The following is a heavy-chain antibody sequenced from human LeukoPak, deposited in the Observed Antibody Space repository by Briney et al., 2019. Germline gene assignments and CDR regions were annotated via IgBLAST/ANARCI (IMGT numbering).Heavy chain of an antibody. D-gene: IGHD3-22*01. CDR1: GYTFTAYY. J-gene: IGHJ4*02. Sequence: GASVKVSCKASGYTFTAYYLNWVRQAPGQGLEWLGWIHPSSGVAKLPQRFQGRVTMARDMSTSTVYMELSSLRSEDTAVYYCARDGNYDSSGYYVEKATDFDYWGQGTLVTVSS. V-gene: IGHV1-2*02. CDR3: ARDGNYDSSGYYVEKATDFDY. CDR2: IHPSSGVA.